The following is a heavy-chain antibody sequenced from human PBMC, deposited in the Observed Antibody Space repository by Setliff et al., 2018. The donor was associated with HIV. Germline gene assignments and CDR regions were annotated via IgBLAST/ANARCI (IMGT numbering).Heavy chain of an antibody. CDR3: AADPQTGTTSYDAFDI. V-gene: IGHV1-18*01. CDR2: ISNYNGNT. D-gene: IGHD1-7*01. CDR1: DYTFTNYG. Sequence: ASVKVSCKTSDYTFTNYGIYWVRQAPGQGLEWMGWISNYNGNTNYAQKFQERVTITRDMSTSRAYMGLSGLRTEDTAVYYCAADPQTGTTSYDAFDIWGQGTVVTVSS. J-gene: IGHJ3*02.